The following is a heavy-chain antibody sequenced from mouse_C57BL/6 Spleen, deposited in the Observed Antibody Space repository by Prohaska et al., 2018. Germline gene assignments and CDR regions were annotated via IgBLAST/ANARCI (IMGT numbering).Heavy chain of an antibody. V-gene: IGHV1-42*01. CDR3: ARNLVYFDY. J-gene: IGHJ2*01. CDR2: INPSTCGT. CDR1: GYSFTGYY. Sequence: EVQLQQSGPELVKPGASVKISCKASGYSFTGYYMNWVKQSPEKSLEWIGEINPSTCGTTYNQKFKAKATLTVDKSSSTAYMQLKSLTSEDSAVYYCARNLVYFDYWGQGTTLTVSS.